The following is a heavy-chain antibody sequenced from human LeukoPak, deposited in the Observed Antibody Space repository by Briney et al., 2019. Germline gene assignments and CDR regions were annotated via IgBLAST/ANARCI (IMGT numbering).Heavy chain of an antibody. CDR1: GYTFSAYY. V-gene: IGHV1-2*02. J-gene: IGHJ4*02. Sequence: ASVKVSCKASGYTFSAYYMHWVRQAPGQGLEWMGWINPNSGGTNYAQKFRGRVTMTRNTSISTDYMELSSLRSEDTAVYYCARMYYYDSSAGEGYWGQGTLVTVSS. CDR3: ARMYYYDSSAGEGY. D-gene: IGHD3-22*01. CDR2: INPNSGGT.